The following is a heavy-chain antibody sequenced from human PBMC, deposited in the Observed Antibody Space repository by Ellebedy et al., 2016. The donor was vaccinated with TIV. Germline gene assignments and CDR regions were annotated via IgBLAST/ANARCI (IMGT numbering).Heavy chain of an antibody. CDR2: ISTDGSSE. D-gene: IGHD3-16*01. CDR1: GFTFSDYG. CDR3: AKDPDLTWGAWGH. V-gene: IGHV3-30*02. J-gene: IGHJ4*02. Sequence: GESLKISCAASGFTFSDYGIHWVRPAPGKGLDWVAFISTDGSSEYYAASVKGRFTISRDNSKNMLYLQMNSLRADDTALYYCAKDPDLTWGAWGHWGQGALVTVSS.